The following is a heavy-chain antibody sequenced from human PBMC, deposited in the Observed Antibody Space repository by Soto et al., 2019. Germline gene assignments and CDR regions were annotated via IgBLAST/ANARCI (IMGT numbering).Heavy chain of an antibody. CDR3: AKEHRFLEWLFNDYFDF. J-gene: IGHJ4*02. CDR1: GFTFSSYA. CDR2: IGGSGTNT. D-gene: IGHD3-3*01. Sequence: GGSMGLSCASSGFTFSSYAMSWFRQVPGNGLEWVSSIGGSGTNTYYTDPVKGRFTISRDNSKNTLNLQMNNLRVEDTAVYYCAKEHRFLEWLFNDYFDFWGQGTLVTVSS. V-gene: IGHV3-23*01.